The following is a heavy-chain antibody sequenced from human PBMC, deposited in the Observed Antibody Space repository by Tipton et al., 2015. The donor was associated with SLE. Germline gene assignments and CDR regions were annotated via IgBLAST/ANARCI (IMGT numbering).Heavy chain of an antibody. CDR3: ARSGGSQGYYYYYMDV. J-gene: IGHJ6*03. CDR2: IGSSSRNI. D-gene: IGHD1-26*01. V-gene: IGHV3-21*01. CDR1: GFTFSSYS. Sequence: SLRLSCAASGFTFSSYSMNWVRQAPGKGLEWVSSIGSSSRNIYYADSVQGRFTISRDNAKNSLYLQMNSLRAEDTAVYYCARSGGSQGYYYYYMDVWGKGTTVTVSS.